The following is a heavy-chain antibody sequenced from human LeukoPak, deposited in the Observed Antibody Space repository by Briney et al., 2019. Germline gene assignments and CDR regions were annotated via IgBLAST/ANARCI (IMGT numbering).Heavy chain of an antibody. CDR2: INSDGSRT. J-gene: IGHJ4*02. V-gene: IGHV3-74*01. CDR3: GSLRVVARVH. Sequence: GGSLRLSCAASGFSFSTHSMNWVRQAPGKGLVCVSQINSDGSRTSYADSVKGRFTISRDNAKNTLYLEMNSLRAEDTAVYYCGSLRVVARVHLGQGTLVTVSS. D-gene: IGHD3-10*01. CDR1: GFSFSTHS.